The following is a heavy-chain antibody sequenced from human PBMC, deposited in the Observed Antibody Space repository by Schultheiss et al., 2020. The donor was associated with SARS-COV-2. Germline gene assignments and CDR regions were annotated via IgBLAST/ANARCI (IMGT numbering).Heavy chain of an antibody. D-gene: IGHD2-21*01. J-gene: IGHJ6*02. CDR3: ARGDGGIAPYYYYGMDV. CDR2: INHSGTT. Sequence: SETLSLTCAVYGGSFSGYYWSWIRQPPGKGLEWIGEINHSGTTNYNPSLKSRVTISVDTSKNQFSLKLSSVTAADTAVYYCARGDGGIAPYYYYGMDVWGQGTTVTVSS. V-gene: IGHV4-34*01. CDR1: GGSFSGYY.